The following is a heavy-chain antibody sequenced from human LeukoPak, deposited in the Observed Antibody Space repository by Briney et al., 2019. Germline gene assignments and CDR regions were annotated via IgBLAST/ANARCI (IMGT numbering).Heavy chain of an antibody. CDR1: GFTSSSYE. CDR3: AREHATTWFDP. J-gene: IGHJ5*02. Sequence: GGSLRLSCAASGFTSSSYEMNWVRQAPGKGLEWVSYISSSGRTIYYADSVKGRFTISRDNAKNSLYLQMNSLRAEDTAVYYCAREHATTWFDPWGQGTLVTVSS. V-gene: IGHV3-48*03. CDR2: ISSSGRTI. D-gene: IGHD1-1*01.